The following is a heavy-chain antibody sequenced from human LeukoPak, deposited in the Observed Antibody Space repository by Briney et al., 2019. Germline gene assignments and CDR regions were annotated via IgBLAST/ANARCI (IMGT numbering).Heavy chain of an antibody. V-gene: IGHV4-31*03. CDR3: ARSLNGYSGYDVGGD. Sequence: SETLSLTCTVSGGSISSGGYYWSWIRQHPGKGLEWIGYIYYSGSTYYNPSLKSRVTISVDTSKNQFSLKLSSVTAADTAVYYCARSLNGYSGYDVGGDWGQGTLVTVCS. CDR1: GGSISSGGYY. CDR2: IYYSGST. J-gene: IGHJ4*02. D-gene: IGHD5-12*01.